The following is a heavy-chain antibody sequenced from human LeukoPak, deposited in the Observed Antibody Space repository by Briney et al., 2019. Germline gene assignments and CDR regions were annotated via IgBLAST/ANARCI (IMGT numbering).Heavy chain of an antibody. CDR1: GGSISSGGYY. D-gene: IGHD5-12*01. CDR3: ARHSRGYVPVDY. V-gene: IGHV4-31*03. CDR2: IYYSGST. J-gene: IGHJ4*02. Sequence: SQTLSLTCTVSGGSISSGGYYWSWIRQHPGKGLEWIGYIYYSGSTYYNPSLKSRVTISVDTSKNQFSLKLSSVTAADTAVYYCARHSRGYVPVDYWGQGTLVTVSS.